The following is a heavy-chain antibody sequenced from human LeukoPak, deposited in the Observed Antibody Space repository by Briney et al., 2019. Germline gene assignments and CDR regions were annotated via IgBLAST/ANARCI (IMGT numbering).Heavy chain of an antibody. CDR3: ARALWFGELFFWFDP. V-gene: IGHV4-59*01. D-gene: IGHD3-10*01. CDR2: IYYSGST. J-gene: IGHJ5*02. Sequence: SETLSLTCAVYDGSFSGYYWSWIRQPPGKGLEWIGYIYYSGSTNYNPSLKSRVTISVDTSKNQFSLKLSSVTAADTAVYYCARALWFGELFFWFDPWGQGTLVTVSS. CDR1: DGSFSGYY.